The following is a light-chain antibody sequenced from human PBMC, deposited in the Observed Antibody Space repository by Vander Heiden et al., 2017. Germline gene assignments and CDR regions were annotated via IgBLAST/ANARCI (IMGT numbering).Light chain of an antibody. V-gene: IGKV1-39*01. Sequence: DIQKTQSPSSLSASVGDRVTVTCRASQSINTYLNWYQQKPGKAPELLIYAASSLQNGVPPRFSGSGSGTDFTLTISSLQPEDFASYYCQQSYSTPRTFGQGTKLEIK. CDR1: QSINTY. J-gene: IGKJ2*01. CDR2: AAS. CDR3: QQSYSTPRT.